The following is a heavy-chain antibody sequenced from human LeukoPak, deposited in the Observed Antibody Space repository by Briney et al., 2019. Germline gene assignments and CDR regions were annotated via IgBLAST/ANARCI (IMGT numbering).Heavy chain of an antibody. J-gene: IGHJ3*02. V-gene: IGHV5-51*01. CDR2: IYPDDSDT. CDR3: ARLNADTAMVIDAFEI. D-gene: IGHD5-18*01. Sequence: GESLKISCQGSGYEFTTHWIGWVRQMPGKGLEWMGIIYPDDSDTRYSPSFQGQVAISADKSITTAYLQWSSLKASDTAMYYCARLNADTAMVIDAFEIWGQGTKVTVSS. CDR1: GYEFTTHW.